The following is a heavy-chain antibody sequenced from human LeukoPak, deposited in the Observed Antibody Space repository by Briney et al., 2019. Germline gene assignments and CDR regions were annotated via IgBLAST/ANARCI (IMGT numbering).Heavy chain of an antibody. CDR3: ARVQDYSIADAFFDC. CDR1: GYTFTSYY. D-gene: IGHD4-11*01. V-gene: IGHV1-46*01. J-gene: IGHJ4*02. Sequence: ASVKVSCKASGYTFTSYYMHWVRQAPGQGLEWMGLINPSGGSTSYAQKFQGRVTITRDTSTSTVYMELSSLRSEDTAVYYCARVQDYSIADAFFDCWGQGILVTVSS. CDR2: INPSGGST.